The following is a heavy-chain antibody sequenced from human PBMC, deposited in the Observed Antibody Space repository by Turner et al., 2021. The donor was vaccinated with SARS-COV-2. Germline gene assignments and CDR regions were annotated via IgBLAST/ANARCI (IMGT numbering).Heavy chain of an antibody. CDR2: IYYSGGT. V-gene: IGHV4-59*08. CDR3: ARGFDY. J-gene: IGHJ4*02. CDR1: GGSISSYY. Sequence: QVQLQESGPGLVKPSETLSLTCTVSGGSISSYYWSWNRQPPGKGLEWSGYIYYSGGTNYNPSLKSRVTISVDTSKNQFSLKLSSVTAAYTAVYYCARGFDYWGQGTLVTVSS.